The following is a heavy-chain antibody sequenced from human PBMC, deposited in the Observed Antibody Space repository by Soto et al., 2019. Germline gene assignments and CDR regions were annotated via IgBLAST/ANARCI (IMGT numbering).Heavy chain of an antibody. CDR3: AKDLGKRGIWSGYYSYFDY. CDR1: GFTFSSYA. CDR2: ISGSGGST. V-gene: IGHV3-23*01. J-gene: IGHJ4*02. Sequence: PGGSLRLSCAASGFTFSSYAMSWVRQAPGKGLEWVSAISGSGGSTYYADSVKGRFTISRDNSKNTLYLQMNSLRAEDTAVYYCAKDLGKRGIWSGYYSYFDYWGQGTLVTVSS. D-gene: IGHD3-3*01.